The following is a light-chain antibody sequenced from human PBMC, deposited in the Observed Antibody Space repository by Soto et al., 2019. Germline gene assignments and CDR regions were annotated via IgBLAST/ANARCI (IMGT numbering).Light chain of an antibody. CDR2: AAS. CDR3: QQYYSYPPT. CDR1: QGFSTW. Sequence: DIQMTQFPSSVSAAVGDRVTITCRASQGFSTWLAWYQQKPGKAPNLLIYAASNLQTGVPSRFSGSGSGTDFSLTISSLQPEDVATYYCQQYYSYPPTFGQGTKVDIK. J-gene: IGKJ1*01. V-gene: IGKV1D-16*01.